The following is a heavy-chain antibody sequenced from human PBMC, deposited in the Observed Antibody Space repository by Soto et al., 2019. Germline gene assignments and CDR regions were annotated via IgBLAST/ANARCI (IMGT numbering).Heavy chain of an antibody. J-gene: IGHJ4*02. CDR3: AKEHFGSFDF. Sequence: SETLSLTCTVSGDSITQYYWNWIRQPPGRGLEWIGYISYSGSTNYNPSLKSRVTVSRDTSKNQFSLKLSSVAAADTAVYYCAKEHFGSFDFWGQGALVTVSS. CDR2: ISYSGST. CDR1: GDSITQYY. D-gene: IGHD3-10*01. V-gene: IGHV4-59*01.